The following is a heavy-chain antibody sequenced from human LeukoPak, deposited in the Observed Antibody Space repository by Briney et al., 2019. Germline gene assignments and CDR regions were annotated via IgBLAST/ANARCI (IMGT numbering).Heavy chain of an antibody. CDR3: ATIGDRRTGELYRIDY. CDR1: GFTFSSHA. J-gene: IGHJ4*02. D-gene: IGHD7-27*01. CDR2: ISGSGGST. Sequence: GGSLRLSCAASGFTFSSHAMSWVRQAPGKGLEWVSAISGSGGSTNYADSGKGRFTISRDNSKNTLYLQMNSLRPEDAAIYYCATIGDRRTGELYRIDYWGQGTLVTVSS. V-gene: IGHV3-23*01.